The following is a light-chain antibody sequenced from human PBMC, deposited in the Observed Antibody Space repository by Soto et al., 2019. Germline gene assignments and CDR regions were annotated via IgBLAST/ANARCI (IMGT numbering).Light chain of an antibody. J-gene: IGKJ1*01. Sequence: EIVLTQSPGTLSLSPGERATPSCRASQSVSNYLAWYQQKPGQAPRLLIYGASNRATGIPDRFSGSGSGTDFTLTISRLEPEDFAVYYCQQYGSSGTFGQGTKVDI. CDR3: QQYGSSGT. CDR2: GAS. CDR1: QSVSNY. V-gene: IGKV3-20*01.